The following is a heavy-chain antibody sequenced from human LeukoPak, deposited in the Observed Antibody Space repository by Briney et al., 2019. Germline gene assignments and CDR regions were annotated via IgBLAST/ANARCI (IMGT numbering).Heavy chain of an antibody. D-gene: IGHD5-24*01. CDR3: ANLWGGGYKSDGMDV. CDR2: ISSSGSTI. V-gene: IGHV3-48*03. Sequence: GGSLRLSCAASGFTFSSYEMNWVRQAPGKGLEWVSYISSSGSTIYYADSVKGRFTISRDNAKNSLYLQMNSLRAEDTAVCYCANLWGGGYKSDGMDVWGKGTTVTVSS. CDR1: GFTFSSYE. J-gene: IGHJ6*04.